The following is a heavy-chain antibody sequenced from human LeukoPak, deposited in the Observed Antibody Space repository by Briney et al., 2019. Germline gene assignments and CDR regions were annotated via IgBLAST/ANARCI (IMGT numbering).Heavy chain of an antibody. Sequence: SETLSLTCTVSGGSISSHYWSWIRQPAGKGLEWIGRIYTSGSTNYNPSLKSRVTMSVDTSKNQFSLKLSSVTAADTAVYYCARDSRYCSGGSCYSWFDPWGQGTLVTVSS. J-gene: IGHJ5*02. CDR3: ARDSRYCSGGSCYSWFDP. D-gene: IGHD2-15*01. V-gene: IGHV4-4*07. CDR2: IYTSGST. CDR1: GGSISSHY.